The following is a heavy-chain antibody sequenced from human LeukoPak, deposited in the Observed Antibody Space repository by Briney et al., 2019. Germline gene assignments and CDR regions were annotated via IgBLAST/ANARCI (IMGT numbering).Heavy chain of an antibody. CDR2: INGNGLST. Sequence: QAGGSLRLSCEASGFTLNNHGMTWVRQAPGKGLEWVSGINGNGLSTYYADSVKGRFTISRDNSKNTLYLQMNSLRAEDTAVYYCAKDPRSSSSWYDQGAYYFDYWGQGTLVTVSS. J-gene: IGHJ4*02. CDR1: GFTLNNHG. D-gene: IGHD6-13*01. V-gene: IGHV3-NL1*01. CDR3: AKDPRSSSSWYDQGAYYFDY.